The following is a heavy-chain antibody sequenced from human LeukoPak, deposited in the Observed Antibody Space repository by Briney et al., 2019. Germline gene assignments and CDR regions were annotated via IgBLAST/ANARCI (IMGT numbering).Heavy chain of an antibody. J-gene: IGHJ1*01. Sequence: GASVKVSCKPSGYTFTNYGMHWVRQAPRQSPEWMGWINTGNGNTKSSQKFQDRVTLTRDTSASTAYMELNSLSSEDTAVYYCARVPLDDASRHYYPRWGQGTLVTVSS. V-gene: IGHV1-3*04. CDR3: ARVPLDDASRHYYPR. CDR2: INTGNGNT. CDR1: GYTFTNYG. D-gene: IGHD3-10*01.